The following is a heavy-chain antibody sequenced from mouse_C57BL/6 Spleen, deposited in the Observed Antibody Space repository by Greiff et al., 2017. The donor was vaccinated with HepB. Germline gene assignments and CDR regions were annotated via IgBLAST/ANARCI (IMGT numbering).Heavy chain of an antibody. CDR1: GYAFSSSW. D-gene: IGHD1-1*01. Sequence: VQLQQSEPELVKPGASVKISCKASGYAFSSSWMNWVKQRPGKGLEWIGRIYPGDGDTNYNGKFKGKATLTADKSSSTAYMQLSSLTSEDSAVYFCARSPTTVVRGWYFDVWGTGTTVTVSS. CDR3: ARSPTTVVRGWYFDV. CDR2: IYPGDGDT. J-gene: IGHJ1*03. V-gene: IGHV1-82*01.